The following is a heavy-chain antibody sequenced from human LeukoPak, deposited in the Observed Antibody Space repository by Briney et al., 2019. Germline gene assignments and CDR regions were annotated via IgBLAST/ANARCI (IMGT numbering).Heavy chain of an antibody. CDR1: GFTFSSYA. D-gene: IGHD6-13*01. J-gene: IGHJ6*02. V-gene: IGHV3-30-3*01. Sequence: GGSLRLSCAASGFTFSSYAMHWVRQAPGKGLEWVAVISYDGSNKYYADSVKGRFTISRDNSKNTLYLQMNSLRAEDTAVYYCAKVTAATSNYYYYGMDVWGQGTTVTVSS. CDR3: AKVTAATSNYYYYGMDV. CDR2: ISYDGSNK.